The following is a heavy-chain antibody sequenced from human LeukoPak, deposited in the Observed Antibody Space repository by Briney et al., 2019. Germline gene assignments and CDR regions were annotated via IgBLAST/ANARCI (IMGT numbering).Heavy chain of an antibody. CDR3: ARSRFYFDY. J-gene: IGHJ4*02. Sequence: GGSLRLSCAASGFTFSSYGMHWVRQAPGKGLEWVAKIKPDGSEKDHVDSVKGRFTISRDNAKNSLYLQLNSLRAEDTVVYYCARSRFYFDYWGQGTLVTVSS. CDR1: GFTFSSYG. CDR2: IKPDGSEK. V-gene: IGHV3-7*01.